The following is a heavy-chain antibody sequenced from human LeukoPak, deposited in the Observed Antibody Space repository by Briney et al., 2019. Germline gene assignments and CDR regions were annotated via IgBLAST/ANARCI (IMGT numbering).Heavy chain of an antibody. CDR1: GGSISSGDYY. V-gene: IGHV4-61*08. D-gene: IGHD6-13*01. Sequence: PSATLSLTCPVSGGSISSGDYYWSWIRQPPVKGLEWIGYIYYSGSTNYNPSLKSQITISVDTSKNQFSLKLSSVTAADTAVYYCARYSSSWFDYWGQGTLVTVSS. J-gene: IGHJ4*02. CDR2: IYYSGST. CDR3: ARYSSSWFDY.